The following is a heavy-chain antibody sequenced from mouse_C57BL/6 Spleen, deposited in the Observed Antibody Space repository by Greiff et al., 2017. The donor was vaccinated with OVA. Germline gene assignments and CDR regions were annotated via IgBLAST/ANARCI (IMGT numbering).Heavy chain of an antibody. J-gene: IGHJ4*01. CDR2: IYPSDIET. Sequence: VQLQQPGAELVRPGSSVKLSCKASGYTFTSYWMDWVKQRPGQGLEWIGNIYPSDIETHYNQKFKDKATLTVDKSSSTAYMQLSSLTSEDSAVYYCARREVITTVGAMDYWGQGTSVTVSS. CDR1: GYTFTSYW. D-gene: IGHD1-1*01. V-gene: IGHV1-61*01. CDR3: ARREVITTVGAMDY.